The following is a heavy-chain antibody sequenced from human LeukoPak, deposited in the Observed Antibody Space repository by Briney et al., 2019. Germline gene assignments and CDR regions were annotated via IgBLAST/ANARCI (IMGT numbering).Heavy chain of an antibody. CDR2: IYTSGST. V-gene: IGHV4-4*09. CDR3: ARQGSSSSGMSDYFDY. Sequence: SETLSLTCTVPGGSISSYYWSWIRQPPGKGLEWIGYIYTSGSTNYNPSLKSRVTISVDTSKNQSSLKLSSVTAADTAVYYCARQGSSSSGMSDYFDYWGQGTLVTVSS. CDR1: GGSISSYY. D-gene: IGHD6-6*01. J-gene: IGHJ4*02.